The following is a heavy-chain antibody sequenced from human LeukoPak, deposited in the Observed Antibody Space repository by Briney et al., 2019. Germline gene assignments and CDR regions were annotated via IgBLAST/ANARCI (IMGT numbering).Heavy chain of an antibody. D-gene: IGHD3-3*01. V-gene: IGHV1-18*04. CDR1: GYTFTGYY. J-gene: IGHJ4*02. CDR2: ISAYNGNT. Sequence: ASVKVSCKASGYTFTGYYMHWVRQAPGQGLEWMGWISAYNGNTNYAQKLQGRVTMTTDTSTSTAYMELRSLRSDDTAVYYCARPATYDFWSGYYLFDYWGQGTLVTVSS. CDR3: ARPATYDFWSGYYLFDY.